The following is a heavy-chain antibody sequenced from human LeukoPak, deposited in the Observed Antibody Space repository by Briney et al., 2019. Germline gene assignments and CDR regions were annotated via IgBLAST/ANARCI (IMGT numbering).Heavy chain of an antibody. CDR3: ARADKLERRYYYHMDV. CDR2: ISAYNGNT. Sequence: GASVKVSCKASGYTFTSYGISWVRQAPGQGLEWMGWISAYNGNTNYAQKLQGRVTMTTDTSTSTAYMELSSLRSEDTAVYYCARADKLERRYYYHMDVWGKGTTVTVSS. D-gene: IGHD1-1*01. V-gene: IGHV1-18*01. CDR1: GYTFTSYG. J-gene: IGHJ6*03.